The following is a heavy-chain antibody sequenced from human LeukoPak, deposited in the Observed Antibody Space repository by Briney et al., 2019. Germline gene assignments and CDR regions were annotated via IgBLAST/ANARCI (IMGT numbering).Heavy chain of an antibody. CDR3: ARQTTILDY. CDR1: GSSISSSSYY. CDR2: IYYSGST. D-gene: IGHD1/OR15-1a*01. J-gene: IGHJ4*02. V-gene: IGHV4-39*01. Sequence: SEALSLTCTVSGSSISSSSYYWGWIRQPPGKGLEWSGSIYYSGSTYYNPSLKSRVTISVDTSKNQFSLKLSSVTAADTAVYYCARQTTILDYWGQGTLVTVSS.